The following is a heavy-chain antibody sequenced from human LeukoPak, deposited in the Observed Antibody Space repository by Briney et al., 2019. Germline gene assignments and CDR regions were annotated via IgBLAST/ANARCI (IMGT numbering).Heavy chain of an antibody. D-gene: IGHD3-3*01. Sequence: GGSLRLSCAASGFTFSSYAMHWVRQAPGKGLEWVAVISYDGSNKYYADSVRGRFTISRDNSKNTLYLQMNSLRTEDTAVYYCATATIFGVVLYYWGQGTLVTVSS. CDR3: ATATIFGVVLYY. CDR1: GFTFSSYA. V-gene: IGHV3-30*04. CDR2: ISYDGSNK. J-gene: IGHJ4*02.